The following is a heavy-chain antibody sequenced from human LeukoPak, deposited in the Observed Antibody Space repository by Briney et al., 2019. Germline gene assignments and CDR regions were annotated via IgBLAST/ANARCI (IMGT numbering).Heavy chain of an antibody. J-gene: IGHJ4*02. Sequence: GGSLRLSCVASGFAFSHHYMHWVRQAPGKGLVWVSHINSDGSRTNYADSVKGRFTISRDNAKNTLYLQMNSLRAEDTAVYYCARQPDYWGQGTLVTVSS. V-gene: IGHV3-74*01. D-gene: IGHD1-14*01. CDR3: ARQPDY. CDR1: GFAFSHHY. CDR2: INSDGSRT.